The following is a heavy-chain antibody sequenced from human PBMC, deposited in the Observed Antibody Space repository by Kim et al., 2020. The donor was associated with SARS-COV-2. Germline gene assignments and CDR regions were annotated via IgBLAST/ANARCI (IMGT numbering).Heavy chain of an antibody. J-gene: IGHJ4*02. CDR3: TTRPHMIVVVTPDY. CDR1: GFTFSNAW. D-gene: IGHD3-22*01. CDR2: IKSKTDGGTT. V-gene: IGHV3-15*01. Sequence: GGSLRLSCAASGFTFSNAWMSWVRQAPGKGLEWVGRIKSKTDGGTTDYAAPVKGRFTISRDDSKNTLYLQMNSLKTEDTAVYYCTTRPHMIVVVTPDYWGQGTLVTVSS.